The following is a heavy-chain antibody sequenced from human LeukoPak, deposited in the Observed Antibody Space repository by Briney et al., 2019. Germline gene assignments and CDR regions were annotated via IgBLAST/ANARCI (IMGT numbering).Heavy chain of an antibody. D-gene: IGHD3-3*01. CDR1: GFTVSRNY. CDR2: IYSGGST. J-gene: IGHJ3*02. CDR3: ASSYDFWSGYRLDDASDI. V-gene: IGHV3-53*01. Sequence: GGSLRLSYTASGFTVSRNYMSWVRQAPGKGLEWGSVIYSGGSTYYADSVKGRFTFSRDNSKNTLYLQMNSLRAEDTAVYYCASSYDFWSGYRLDDASDIWGQGKMVTASS.